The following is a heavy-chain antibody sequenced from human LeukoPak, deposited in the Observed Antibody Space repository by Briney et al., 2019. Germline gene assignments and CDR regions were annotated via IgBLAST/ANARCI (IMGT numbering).Heavy chain of an antibody. Sequence: GGSLRLSCAASGFPFSSFAMVWVRQAPGKGLEWVSALSGPATRAIYADSVRGRFTISRDNFKNTLYLQMNSLRAEDSAVYYCAKCRGGGGEYWHFDLWGRSILVSVSS. CDR1: GFPFSSFA. CDR2: LSGPATRA. CDR3: AKCRGGGGEYWHFDL. V-gene: IGHV3-23*01. D-gene: IGHD2-15*01. J-gene: IGHJ2*01.